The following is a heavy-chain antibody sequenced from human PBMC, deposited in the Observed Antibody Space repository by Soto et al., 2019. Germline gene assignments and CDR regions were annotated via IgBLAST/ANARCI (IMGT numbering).Heavy chain of an antibody. CDR2: ISYDGSNK. J-gene: IGHJ6*02. CDR3: ARDPLPGYGDYYYYYGMDV. D-gene: IGHD4-17*01. Sequence: QVQLVESGGGVVQPGRSLRLSCAASGFTFSSYTMHWVRQAPGKGLEWVALISYDGSNKYYADSVKGRFTISRDNSKNTLYLQMSSVRPEDTAVYYCARDPLPGYGDYYYYYGMDVWGQGTTVTVSS. CDR1: GFTFSSYT. V-gene: IGHV3-30-3*01.